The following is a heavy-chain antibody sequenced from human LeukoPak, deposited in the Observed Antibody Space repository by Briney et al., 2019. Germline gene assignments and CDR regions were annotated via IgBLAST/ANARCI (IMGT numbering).Heavy chain of an antibody. CDR1: GGSFSSYY. D-gene: IGHD3-10*01. Sequence: SETLSLTCAVYGGSFSSYYWSWIRQPPGKGLEWIGEINHSGSTNYNPSLKSRVTISVDTSKNQFSLKLSSVTAADTAVYYCARGGGSGSYYRGYFDYWGQGTLVTVSS. V-gene: IGHV4-34*01. CDR3: ARGGGSGSYYRGYFDY. CDR2: INHSGST. J-gene: IGHJ4*02.